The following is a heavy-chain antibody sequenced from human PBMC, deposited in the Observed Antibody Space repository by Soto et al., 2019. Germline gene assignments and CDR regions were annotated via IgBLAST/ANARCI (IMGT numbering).Heavy chain of an antibody. CDR1: GFTFSSYA. CDR2: ISGSGGKT. Sequence: PGGSLRLSCVASGFTFSSYAMTWVRQAPGKGLEWVSTISGSGGKTYYADSVKGRFTISRDNSKNTVYLQMDSLRAEDMAIYYCARDLSVGASRHDAFDIWGQGTMVTVSS. J-gene: IGHJ3*02. V-gene: IGHV3-23*01. CDR3: ARDLSVGASRHDAFDI. D-gene: IGHD1-26*01.